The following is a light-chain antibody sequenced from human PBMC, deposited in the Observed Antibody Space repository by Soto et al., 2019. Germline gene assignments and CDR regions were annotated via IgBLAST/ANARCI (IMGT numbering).Light chain of an antibody. CDR2: DAS. V-gene: IGKV3-11*01. J-gene: IGKJ4*01. Sequence: EIVFTQSPATLSFSPGERATLSCRASQSVSSYLAWYQQKPGQAPRLLIYDASNRASGIPARFSGSGSGTDFTLTISSLEPEDFAIYYCHQRGNWPRNTFGGGTKVDI. CDR3: HQRGNWPRNT. CDR1: QSVSSY.